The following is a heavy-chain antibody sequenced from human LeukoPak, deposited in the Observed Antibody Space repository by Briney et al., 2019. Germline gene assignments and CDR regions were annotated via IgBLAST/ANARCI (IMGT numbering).Heavy chain of an antibody. CDR1: GFTFISYG. V-gene: IGHV3-30*02. J-gene: IGHJ4*02. D-gene: IGHD3-10*01. Sequence: GGPLRLSCAASGFTFISYGMHWVRQAPGKGLEWVAFIAYDGSNKYYADSVKGRFTISRDNSKNTLSLQMNSLRAEDTAVYYCAKDHDYYGLESYWGQGTLVTVSS. CDR3: AKDHDYYGLESY. CDR2: IAYDGSNK.